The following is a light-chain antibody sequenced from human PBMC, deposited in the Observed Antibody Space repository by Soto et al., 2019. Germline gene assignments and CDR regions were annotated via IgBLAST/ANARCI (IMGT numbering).Light chain of an antibody. J-gene: IGKJ5*01. CDR1: QTISSW. V-gene: IGKV1-5*03. Sequence: DVQMTQSPGALSVSLGGGFTSTCRASQTISSWLAWYQQKPGKAPKLLIYKASTLKSGVPSRFSGSGSGTEFTLTISSLEPEDFALYYCQQRSNWPITFGQGTRLEI. CDR3: QQRSNWPIT. CDR2: KAS.